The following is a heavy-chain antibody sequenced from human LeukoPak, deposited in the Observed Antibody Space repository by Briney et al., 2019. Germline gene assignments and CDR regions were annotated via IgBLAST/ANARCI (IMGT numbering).Heavy chain of an antibody. D-gene: IGHD6-6*01. CDR3: AKSSIAARPSWFDP. J-gene: IGHJ5*02. CDR2: IYSGGST. CDR1: GFTVSSNY. V-gene: IGHV3-53*01. Sequence: PGGSLRLSCAASGFTVSSNYMSWVRQAPGKGLEWVSVIYSGGSTYYADSVKGRFTISRDNSKNTLYLQMNSLRAEDTAVYYCAKSSIAARPSWFDPWGQGTLVTVSS.